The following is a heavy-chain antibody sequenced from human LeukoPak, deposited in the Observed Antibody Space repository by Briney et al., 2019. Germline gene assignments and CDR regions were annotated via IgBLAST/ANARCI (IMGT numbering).Heavy chain of an antibody. Sequence: ASVKVSRKASGYTFTSYDINWVRQATGQGLEWMGWMNPNSGNTGYARKFQGRVTMTRNTSISTAYMELSSLRSEDTAVYYCARAGDIRRGGLGYYDYIWGSYRYTLPDYWGQGTLVTVSS. J-gene: IGHJ4*02. CDR1: GYTFTSYD. CDR2: MNPNSGNT. D-gene: IGHD3-16*02. CDR3: ARAGDIRRGGLGYYDYIWGSYRYTLPDY. V-gene: IGHV1-8*01.